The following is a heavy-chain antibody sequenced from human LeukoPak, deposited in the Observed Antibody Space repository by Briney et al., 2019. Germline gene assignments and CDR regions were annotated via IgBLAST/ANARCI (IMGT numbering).Heavy chain of an antibody. CDR1: GFTFSRYA. D-gene: IGHD1-7*01. CDR3: AKDDNWNYALDY. V-gene: IGHV3-23*01. J-gene: IGHJ4*02. Sequence: PGGSLRLSCAASGFTFSRYAMSWVRQGPGKGLEWVSLISEGGDNTYYADSVKGRFTISRDNSKNTLYLQMNSLRAEDTAVYYCAKDDNWNYALDYWGQGTLVTVSS. CDR2: ISEGGDNT.